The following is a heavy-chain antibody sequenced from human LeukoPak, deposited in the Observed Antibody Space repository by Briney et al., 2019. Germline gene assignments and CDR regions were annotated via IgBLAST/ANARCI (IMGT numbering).Heavy chain of an antibody. CDR3: VTLMGIMGDYYLDR. J-gene: IGHJ4*02. Sequence: ASVKVSCKVSGYSLTEISMHWVRQAPGKGPEWMGGFDLEDGETIYAQKFQGRVTLTEDTATDTAYMELRRLRSEDSAVYFCVTLMGIMGDYYLDRWGQGTLVIVSP. CDR1: GYSLTEIS. CDR2: FDLEDGET. V-gene: IGHV1-24*01. D-gene: IGHD1-26*01.